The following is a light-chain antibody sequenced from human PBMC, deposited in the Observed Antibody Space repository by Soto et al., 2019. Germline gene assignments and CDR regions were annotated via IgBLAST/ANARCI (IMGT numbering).Light chain of an antibody. CDR3: PSYDSSLSGWV. CDR1: SSNIGAGYD. Sequence: QSVLTQPPSVSGAPGQRVTISCTGRSSNIGAGYDVHWYQQLPGTAPKLLIYCNINRPSGVPDRFSGSKSGTSASLAITGLQAEDEADYYFPSYDSSLSGWVFGGGTTVTVL. CDR2: CNI. J-gene: IGLJ3*02. V-gene: IGLV1-40*01.